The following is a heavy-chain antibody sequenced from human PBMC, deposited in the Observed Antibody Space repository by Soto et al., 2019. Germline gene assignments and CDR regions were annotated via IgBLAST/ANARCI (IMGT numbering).Heavy chain of an antibody. D-gene: IGHD2-15*01. V-gene: IGHV4-4*02. J-gene: IGHJ4*02. Sequence: QVQLQESGPRLVKPSGTLSLTCAVSGASISSTNWWTWVRQPPGKGLEWIGEIYHTVSTKYNPSLXXXVXXXPXXXNXXXXXXXRSVXXXDXAVXYCATLPPRIVVVVLPIPTWGQGTLVTVSS. CDR1: GASISSTNW. CDR2: IYHTVST. CDR3: ATLPPRIVVVVLPIPT.